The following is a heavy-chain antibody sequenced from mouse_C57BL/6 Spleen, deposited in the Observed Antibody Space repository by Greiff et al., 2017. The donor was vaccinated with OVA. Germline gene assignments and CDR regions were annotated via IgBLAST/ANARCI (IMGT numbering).Heavy chain of an antibody. J-gene: IGHJ1*03. CDR3: ARRDDGYYDWYFDV. D-gene: IGHD2-3*01. Sequence: QVQLKQSGAEQARPGASVKMSCKASGYTFTSYTMHWVKQRPGQGLEWIGYINPSSGYTKYNQKFKDKATLTADKSSSTAYMQLSSLTSEDSAVYYCARRDDGYYDWYFDVWGTGTTVTVSS. CDR1: GYTFTSYT. V-gene: IGHV1-4*01. CDR2: INPSSGYT.